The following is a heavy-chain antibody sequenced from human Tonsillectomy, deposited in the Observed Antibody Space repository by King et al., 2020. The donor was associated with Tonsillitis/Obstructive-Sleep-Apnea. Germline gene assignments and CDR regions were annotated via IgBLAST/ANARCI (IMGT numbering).Heavy chain of an antibody. CDR1: GFTFSNAW. CDR2: VKSKTDGGTT. J-gene: IGHJ4*02. CDR3: TTDFVEGGVVVDY. V-gene: IGHV3-15*01. Sequence: VQLVESGGGLIKPGGSLRLSCAASGFTFSNAWMSWVRRAPGKGLEWVGRVKSKTDGGTTDYAAPVKGRFTISREDSKDMLYLQMSSLKTEDTAVYYCTTDFVEGGVVVDYWGQGTLVTVSS. D-gene: IGHD3-16*01.